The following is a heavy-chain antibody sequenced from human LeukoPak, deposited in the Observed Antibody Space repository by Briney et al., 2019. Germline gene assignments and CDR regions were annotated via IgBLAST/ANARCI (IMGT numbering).Heavy chain of an antibody. CDR1: GGSISSSSYY. J-gene: IGHJ4*02. Sequence: SETLSLTCTVSGGSISSSSYYWGWIRQPPGKGLEWIGYIFYSGSTKYNPSLKSRVTISVDTSKSQFSLKLSSVNAADTAVYYCAKSSLYCTSTSCSYYFDYWGQGTLVTVSS. CDR3: AKSSLYCTSTSCSYYFDY. V-gene: IGHV4-61*05. CDR2: IFYSGST. D-gene: IGHD2-2*01.